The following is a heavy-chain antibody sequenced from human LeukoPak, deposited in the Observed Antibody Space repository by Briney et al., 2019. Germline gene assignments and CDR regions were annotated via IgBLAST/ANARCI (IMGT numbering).Heavy chain of an antibody. CDR2: ISNSGSYT. CDR1: GFSFSDNY. CDR3: ARAGYCSGGSCYGVDY. J-gene: IGHJ4*02. D-gene: IGHD2-15*01. Sequence: GGSLRLSCAASGFSFSDNYMSWIRQAPGKGLEWVSYISNSGSYTNYPDSVKGRFTISRDNSKNTLYLQMNSLRAEDTAVYYCARAGYCSGGSCYGVDYWGQGTLVTVSS. V-gene: IGHV3-11*06.